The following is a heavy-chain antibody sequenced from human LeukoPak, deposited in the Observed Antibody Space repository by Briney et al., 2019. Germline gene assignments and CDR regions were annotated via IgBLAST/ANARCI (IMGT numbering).Heavy chain of an antibody. CDR2: IKEDGSEK. V-gene: IGHV3-7*01. D-gene: IGHD6-13*01. CDR1: GFTSSRHW. J-gene: IGHJ4*02. Sequence: GGSLRLSCAASGFTSSRHWMSWVRHAPGKGLEWVANIKEDGSEKYYVDSMKGRFTISRDNARNSLYLKMNSVRAEDTAVYYCAREVHAAVTDFDYWGQGTLVTVSS. CDR3: AREVHAAVTDFDY.